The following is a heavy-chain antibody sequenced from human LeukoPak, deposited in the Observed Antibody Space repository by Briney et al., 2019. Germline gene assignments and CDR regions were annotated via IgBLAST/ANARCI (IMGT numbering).Heavy chain of an antibody. D-gene: IGHD1-26*01. CDR2: INHGGST. CDR1: GGSFSGYY. V-gene: IGHV4-34*01. Sequence: KPSETLSLTCAVYGGSFSGYYWSWIRQPPGKGLEWIGEINHGGSTNYNPSLKSRVTISVDTSKNQFSLKLSSVAAADTAFYYCASQGHHGKIVGTTLSYFYMDVWGKGTTVTVSS. CDR3: ASQGHHGKIVGTTLSYFYMDV. J-gene: IGHJ6*03.